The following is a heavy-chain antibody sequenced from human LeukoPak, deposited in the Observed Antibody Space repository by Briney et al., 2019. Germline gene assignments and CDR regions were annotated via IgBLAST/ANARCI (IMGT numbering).Heavy chain of an antibody. CDR2: FDPEDGET. J-gene: IGHJ4*02. CDR3: ATGSSSGYLYYFDY. V-gene: IGHV1-24*01. CDR1: GYTLTELY. D-gene: IGHD3-22*01. Sequence: GASVKVSCKVSGYTLTELYMHWVRQAPGKGLEWMGGFDPEDGETIYAQEFQGRVTMTEDTSTDTAYMELSSLRSEDTAVYYCATGSSSGYLYYFDYWGQGTLVTVSS.